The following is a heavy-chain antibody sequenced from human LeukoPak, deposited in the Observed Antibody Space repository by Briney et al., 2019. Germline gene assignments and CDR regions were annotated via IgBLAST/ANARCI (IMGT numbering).Heavy chain of an antibody. Sequence: GRSLRLSCAASGFTFSSYGMHWVRQAPGKGLEWVAVISYDGSNKYYADSVKGRFTISRDNSKNTLYLQMNSLRAEDTAVYYCAKISLGDYGDPVEFFDIWGQGTMVTVSS. D-gene: IGHD4-17*01. CDR3: AKISLGDYGDPVEFFDI. CDR1: GFTFSSYG. CDR2: ISYDGSNK. V-gene: IGHV3-30*18. J-gene: IGHJ3*02.